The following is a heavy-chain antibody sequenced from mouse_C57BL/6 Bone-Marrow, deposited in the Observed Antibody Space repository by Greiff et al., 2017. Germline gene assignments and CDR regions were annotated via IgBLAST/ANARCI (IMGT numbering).Heavy chain of an antibody. J-gene: IGHJ2*01. Sequence: EVQLQQSGPDLVKPGASVKISCKASGYSFTGYYMNWVKQSPEKSLEWIGEINPSTGGTTYNQKIKAKATLTVDKSSSTAYMQLKSLTSEDSAVYYCARYYYGLDYWGQGTTLTVSS. CDR1: GYSFTGYY. D-gene: IGHD1-1*01. CDR3: ARYYYGLDY. CDR2: INPSTGGT. V-gene: IGHV1-42*01.